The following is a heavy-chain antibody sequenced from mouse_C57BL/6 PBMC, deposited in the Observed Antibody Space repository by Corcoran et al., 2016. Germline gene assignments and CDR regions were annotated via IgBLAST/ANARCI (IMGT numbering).Heavy chain of an antibody. D-gene: IGHD1-1*01. J-gene: IGHJ4*01. CDR2: INPNNGGT. CDR1: GYTYTDYY. Sequence: VQMQQSGTELVKPGTSVNISCKASGYTYTDYYMNRVKQSHGKSLEWIGDINPNNGGTSYNQKFKGKATLTVDKSFSTAYMELRSLTSEDSAVYYCARRGDDYGSSYPLDAMDYWGQGTSVTVSS. V-gene: IGHV1-26*01. CDR3: ARRGDDYGSSYPLDAMDY.